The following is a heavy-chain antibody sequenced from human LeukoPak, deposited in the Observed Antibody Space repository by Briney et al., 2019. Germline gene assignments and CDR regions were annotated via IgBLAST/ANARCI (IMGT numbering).Heavy chain of an antibody. D-gene: IGHD5-24*01. J-gene: IGHJ4*02. V-gene: IGHV3-43*02. Sequence: QAGGSLRLSCAASGFTSDDYAMHWVRQAPGKGLEWVSLISGDGGSTYYADSVKGRFTISRDNSKNSLYLQMNSLRTEDTALYYCAKGTATSLRGVPSDYWGQGTLVTVSS. CDR2: ISGDGGST. CDR1: GFTSDDYA. CDR3: AKGTATSLRGVPSDY.